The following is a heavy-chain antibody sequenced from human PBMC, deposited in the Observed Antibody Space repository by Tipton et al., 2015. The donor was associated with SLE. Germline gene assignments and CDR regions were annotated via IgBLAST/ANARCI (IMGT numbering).Heavy chain of an antibody. CDR1: GGSISSSSYY. CDR2: IYHSGST. J-gene: IGHJ4*02. Sequence: TLSLTCTVSGGSISSSSYYWGWIRQPPGKGLEWIGRIYHSGSTYYNPSLKSRVTISVDTSKNQFSLKLSSVTAADTAVYYCARERGLGYDYRGQGTLVTVSS. D-gene: IGHD3-16*01. V-gene: IGHV4-39*07. CDR3: ARERGLGYDY.